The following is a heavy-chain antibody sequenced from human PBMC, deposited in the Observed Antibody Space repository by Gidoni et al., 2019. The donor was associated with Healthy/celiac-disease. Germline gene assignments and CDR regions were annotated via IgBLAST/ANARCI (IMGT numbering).Heavy chain of an antibody. J-gene: IGHJ4*02. D-gene: IGHD3-3*01. CDR3: AHHWEYDFWSGLRPAFDY. Sequence: QITLKESGPTMVKPTQTLTLTCTFSGFSLSTSGVGVGWIRQPPGKALEWLALIYWDDDKRYSPSLKSRLTITKDTSKNQVVLTMTNMDPVDTATYYCAHHWEYDFWSGLRPAFDYWGQGTLVTVSS. V-gene: IGHV2-5*02. CDR2: IYWDDDK. CDR1: GFSLSTSGVG.